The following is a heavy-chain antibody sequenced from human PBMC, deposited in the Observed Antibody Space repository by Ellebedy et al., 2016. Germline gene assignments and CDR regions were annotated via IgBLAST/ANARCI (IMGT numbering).Heavy chain of an antibody. CDR3: GKGVDDAFEI. CDR2: INHSGST. Sequence: SETLSLTCAVYGGSFSGYYWSWIRQPPGKGLEWIGEINHSGSTNYNPSLKSRVTISVDTSKNQFSLKLSSVTAADTAVYYCGKGVDDAFEIWGQGTMVTVSS. D-gene: IGHD5-24*01. J-gene: IGHJ3*02. V-gene: IGHV4-34*01. CDR1: GGSFSGYY.